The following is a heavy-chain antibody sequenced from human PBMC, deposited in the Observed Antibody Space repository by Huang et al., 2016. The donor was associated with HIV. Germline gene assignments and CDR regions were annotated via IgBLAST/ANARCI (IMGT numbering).Heavy chain of an antibody. V-gene: IGHV3-30*02. CDR2: IRYDGNND. Sequence: QVRLVESGGGVVQPGASLTLSCSASGFPFSAYGMDWVGQAPGKGLEWVSFIRYDGNNDYLIGSVKCRFTISRDKSNNTLYLRMNSLRPEDTAVYYCVKERGSSRARSSFDFWGQGTSVIVSS. J-gene: IGHJ3*01. D-gene: IGHD6-13*01. CDR1: GFPFSAYG. CDR3: VKERGSSRARSSFDF.